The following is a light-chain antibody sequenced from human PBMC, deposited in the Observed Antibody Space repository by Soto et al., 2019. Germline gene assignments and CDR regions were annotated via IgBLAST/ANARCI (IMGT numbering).Light chain of an antibody. Sequence: QLVLTQSPSASASLGASVKLTCTLSTGHSTYAITWHQQQPAKGPRHLMKVNSDGSHLRGAGIPDRFSGSSSGADRYLTSSVLQSGDEADYNFQTWGPDIQGVFGGGTKLTAL. CDR2: VNSDGSH. CDR1: TGHSTYA. CDR3: QTWGPDIQGV. J-gene: IGLJ2*01. V-gene: IGLV4-69*01.